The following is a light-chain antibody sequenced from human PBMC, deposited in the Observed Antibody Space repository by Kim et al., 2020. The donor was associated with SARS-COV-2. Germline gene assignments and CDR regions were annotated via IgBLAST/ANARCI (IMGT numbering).Light chain of an antibody. CDR2: GKN. V-gene: IGLV3-19*01. Sequence: ALGQTVRITCQGDSLRSYYASWYQQKPGQAPVLVIYGKNNRPSGIPDRFSGSSSGNTASLTITGAQAEDEADYYCNSRDISGNHLVFGGGTQLTVL. J-gene: IGLJ3*02. CDR1: SLRSYY. CDR3: NSRDISGNHLV.